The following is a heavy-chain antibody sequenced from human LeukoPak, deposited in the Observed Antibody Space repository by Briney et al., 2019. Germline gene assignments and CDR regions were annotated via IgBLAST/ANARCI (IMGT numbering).Heavy chain of an antibody. V-gene: IGHV3-23*01. D-gene: IGHD6-13*01. CDR1: GFSFANCA. J-gene: IGHJ5*02. Sequence: GGSLRLSCAASGFSFANCAMSWVRQAPGKGLGWVSSIRGSGGCTNYADSVKGRFTISRDNSKNTLSLQMNSLRAEDTALYYCAKGGPYSDSSQSWFAPWGQGTLVTVS. CDR3: AKGGPYSDSSQSWFAP. CDR2: IRGSGGCT.